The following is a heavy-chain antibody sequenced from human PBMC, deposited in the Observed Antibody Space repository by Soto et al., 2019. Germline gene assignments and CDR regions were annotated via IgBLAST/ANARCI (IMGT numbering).Heavy chain of an antibody. D-gene: IGHD6-6*01. Sequence: SGPTVVNPTQTLTLTCSFSGDSLSTGDVGVGWIHQPPGKALDWLAVIYWDDDKRDSASLKSRLTITKDTSKNQVLLTMTNMDPVDTATYFCARSKYSISSFDYWGQGALVTVSS. CDR1: GDSLSTGDVG. J-gene: IGHJ4*02. CDR2: IYWDDDK. CDR3: ARSKYSISSFDY. V-gene: IGHV2-5*02.